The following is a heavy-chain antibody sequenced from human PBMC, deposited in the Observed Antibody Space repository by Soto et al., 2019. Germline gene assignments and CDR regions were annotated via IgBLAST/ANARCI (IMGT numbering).Heavy chain of an antibody. V-gene: IGHV3-23*01. D-gene: IGHD5-12*01. Sequence: GGSLRLSCAASGFTFSSYVMSWVRQAPGKGLEWVSAVSTSGGSTFYAGSVKGRFAISRDNSKNTLYLQMNSLRAEDTAIYYCVREAYIGYGHAIDHWGQGXLVTVYS. CDR2: VSTSGGST. J-gene: IGHJ4*02. CDR1: GFTFSSYV. CDR3: VREAYIGYGHAIDH.